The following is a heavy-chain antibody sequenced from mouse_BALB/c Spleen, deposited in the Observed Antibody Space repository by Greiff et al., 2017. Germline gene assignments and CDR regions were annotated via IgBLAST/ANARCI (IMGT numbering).Heavy chain of an antibody. J-gene: IGHJ2*01. CDR2: INPCTGYT. CDR1: DYAFSRYW. Sequence: QLQLQHSWAELSNPGSSVHMSCQASDYAFSRYWLHWVKQRPGQGLEWIGYINPCTGYTEYNQKFKGKATLTADKSSSTAYMQLSSLTSEDSAVYYCASTITTVGYWGEGNTLTVS. V-gene: IGHV1-7*01. D-gene: IGHD1-1*01. CDR3: ASTITTVGY.